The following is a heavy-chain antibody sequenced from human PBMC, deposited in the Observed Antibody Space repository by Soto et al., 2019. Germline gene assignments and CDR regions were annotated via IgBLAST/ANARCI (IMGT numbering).Heavy chain of an antibody. V-gene: IGHV3-23*01. CDR2: IAGKT. CDR3: ARKTDVPPVMLNY. Sequence: EVHLLQSGGGLVQPGGSLRLSCAASGFTFSNSVMSWVRQAPGKVLEWVSTIAGKTYYSDSVKGRFTISRDNSQSTLYLQINSLRAEATAVYYCARKTDVPPVMLNYLSQGTLVTVSS. J-gene: IGHJ4*02. D-gene: IGHD3-16*01. CDR1: GFTFSNSV.